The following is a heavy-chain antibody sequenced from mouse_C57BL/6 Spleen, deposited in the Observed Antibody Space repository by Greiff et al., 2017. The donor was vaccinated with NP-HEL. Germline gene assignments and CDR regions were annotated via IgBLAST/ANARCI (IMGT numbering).Heavy chain of an antibody. V-gene: IGHV14-3*01. CDR1: GFNIKNIY. Sequence: VQLQQSVAELVRPGASVKLSRTASGFNIKNIYMHWVKPRPEQGPEWIGRIDPANGNTKYAPKFQGQATITADTSSNTASLQLSSLTSEDTAIYYCAPDGYSFADWGQGTLVTVSA. CDR3: APDGYSFAD. J-gene: IGHJ3*01. D-gene: IGHD2-3*01. CDR2: IDPANGNT.